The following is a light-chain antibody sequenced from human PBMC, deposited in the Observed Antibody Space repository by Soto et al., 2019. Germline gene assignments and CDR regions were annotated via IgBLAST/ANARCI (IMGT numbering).Light chain of an antibody. Sequence: DIQMTQSPSTLSASVGDRVTITCRASQSISDWLAWFQLKPGKAPKLLIYDASSLESGVPSRFSGSGSGTEFTLTISSLQPDDFATYYCQQYNSYSPWTFGQGTKVDI. V-gene: IGKV1-5*01. CDR2: DAS. CDR3: QQYNSYSPWT. J-gene: IGKJ1*01. CDR1: QSISDW.